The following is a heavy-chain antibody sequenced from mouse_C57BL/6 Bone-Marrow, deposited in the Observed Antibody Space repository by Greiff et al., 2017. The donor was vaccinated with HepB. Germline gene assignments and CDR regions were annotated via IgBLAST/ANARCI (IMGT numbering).Heavy chain of an antibody. J-gene: IGHJ1*03. CDR2: INPYNGGT. V-gene: IGHV1-19*01. CDR1: GYTFTDYY. CDR3: ARRAWYFDV. Sequence: VQLKESGPVLVKPGASVKMSCKASGYTFTDYYINWVKQSHGKSLEWIGVINPYNGGTSYNQKFKGKATLTVDKSSSTAYMELNSLTSEDSAVYYCARRAWYFDVWGTGTTVTVSS.